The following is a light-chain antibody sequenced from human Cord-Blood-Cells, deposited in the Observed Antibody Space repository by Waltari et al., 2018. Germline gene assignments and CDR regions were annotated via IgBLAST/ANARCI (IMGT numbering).Light chain of an antibody. Sequence: DIQMTQYPSSLSASVVDRVTITCRASQSISSNLNWYQQKPGKAPKLLIYAASSLQSGVPSRFSGSGSGTDFTRTISSLQPEDFATYYCQQSYSTPWTFGQGTKVEIK. J-gene: IGKJ1*01. CDR3: QQSYSTPWT. CDR2: AAS. V-gene: IGKV1-39*01. CDR1: QSISSN.